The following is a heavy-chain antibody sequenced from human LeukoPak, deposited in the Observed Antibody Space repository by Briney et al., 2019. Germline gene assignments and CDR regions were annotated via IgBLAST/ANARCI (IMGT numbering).Heavy chain of an antibody. CDR1: GGSISPYY. Sequence: PSETLSLTCTVSGGSISPYYWSWSRQPPGKGLEWIGRIYTSGSTNYNPSLKSRVTMSVDTSKNQFSLKPSSVTAADTAVYYCARGSITYSSGGGGYYVDYWGQGTLVTVSS. D-gene: IGHD6-19*01. CDR2: IYTSGST. J-gene: IGHJ4*02. V-gene: IGHV4-4*07. CDR3: ARGSITYSSGGGGYYVDY.